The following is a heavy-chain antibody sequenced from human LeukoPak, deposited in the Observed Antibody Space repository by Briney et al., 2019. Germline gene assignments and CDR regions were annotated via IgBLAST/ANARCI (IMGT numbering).Heavy chain of an antibody. V-gene: IGHV4-59*01. J-gene: IGHJ4*02. CDR1: GGSISSYY. CDR3: ARGYSGSYGGFDY. Sequence: PSETLSLTCTVSGGSISSYYWSWIRQPPGKGLEWIGYTHYSGSTSYNPSLKSRVTISVDASKNQFSLKLTSVTAADTAVYYCARGYSGSYGGFDYWGQGTLVTVSS. CDR2: THYSGST. D-gene: IGHD1-26*01.